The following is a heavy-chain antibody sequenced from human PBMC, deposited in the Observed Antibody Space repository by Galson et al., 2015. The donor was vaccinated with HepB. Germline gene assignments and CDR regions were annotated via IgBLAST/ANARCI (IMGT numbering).Heavy chain of an antibody. V-gene: IGHV3-7*03. CDR1: GFIFSNYW. J-gene: IGHJ4*02. Sequence: SLRLSCAASGFIFSNYWMGWVRQAPGKGLEWVANIKTDGSEIYSVDSVKGRFTVSRDNAKNSLFLQMNSLRAEDTAVYYCTRLGLWRFDFWGQGTLVTV. D-gene: IGHD2-21*01. CDR2: IKTDGSEI. CDR3: TRLGLWRFDF.